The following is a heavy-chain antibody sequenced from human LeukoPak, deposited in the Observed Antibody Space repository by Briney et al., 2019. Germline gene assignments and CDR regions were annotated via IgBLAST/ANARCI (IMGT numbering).Heavy chain of an antibody. CDR2: INTSGST. D-gene: IGHD6-19*01. V-gene: IGHV4-4*07. Sequence: SETLSLTCTVSGGSISSYYWSWIRQPAGKGLEWIGRINTSGSTNYNPSLKSRVTLSVDTSKNQFSLDLSSVTAADTAVYYCARDGGRIGWFYFDYWGQGTRVTVSS. CDR1: GGSISSYY. J-gene: IGHJ4*02. CDR3: ARDGGRIGWFYFDY.